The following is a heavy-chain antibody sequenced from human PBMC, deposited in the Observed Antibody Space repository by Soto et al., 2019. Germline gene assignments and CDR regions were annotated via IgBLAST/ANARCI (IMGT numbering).Heavy chain of an antibody. CDR2: IRTSNGNT. D-gene: IGHD2-2*01. V-gene: IGHV1-18*01. CDR3: ATIWGLDGSTSSCSENWLYP. Sequence: ASVKVSCKASGYTFTSFGISWVRQAPGQGLEWMGWIRTSNGNTNYAQKFQGRVTMTTDTSTSTVYMELRSLRSDDTAVYYCATIWGLDGSTSSCSENWLYPWGQGSLVPV. J-gene: IGHJ5*02. CDR1: GYTFTSFG.